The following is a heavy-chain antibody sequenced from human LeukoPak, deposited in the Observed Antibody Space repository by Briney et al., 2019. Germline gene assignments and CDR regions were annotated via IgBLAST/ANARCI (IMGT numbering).Heavy chain of an antibody. CDR3: ARDGNIGIAAAGTSWFDP. CDR1: GYTFTSYG. D-gene: IGHD6-13*01. Sequence: ASVKVSCKASGYTFTSYGMSWVRQAPGQGLEGMGWISAYNGNTYYAQKLQGRVPMTTNTSTTTAYMKLRSLRSDDTAVYYCARDGNIGIAAAGTSWFDPWGQGTLVTVSS. V-gene: IGHV1-18*01. CDR2: ISAYNGNT. J-gene: IGHJ5*02.